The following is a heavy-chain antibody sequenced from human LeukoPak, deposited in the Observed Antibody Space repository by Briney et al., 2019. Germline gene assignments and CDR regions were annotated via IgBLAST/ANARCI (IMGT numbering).Heavy chain of an antibody. D-gene: IGHD2-21*02. CDR1: GFTFIADG. V-gene: IGHV3-74*01. CDR3: ARELPREVTLDY. Sequence: PGGSLRLSCAASGFTFIADGMQWVRQAPGKGLVWVSRINNDGSSTSYADSVKGRFTISRDNAKNTLYLQVDSLRAEDTGVYYCARELPREVTLDYWGQGTLVTVSS. CDR2: INNDGSST. J-gene: IGHJ4*02.